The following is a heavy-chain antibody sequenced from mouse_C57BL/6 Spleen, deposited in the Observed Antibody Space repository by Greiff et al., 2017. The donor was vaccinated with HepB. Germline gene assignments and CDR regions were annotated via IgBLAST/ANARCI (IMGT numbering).Heavy chain of an antibody. CDR2: INPGSGGT. Sequence: VQLQQSGAELVRPGTSVKVSCKASGYAFTNYLIEWVKQSPGQGLEWIGVINPGSGGTNYNEKFKGKATLTADKSSSTAYMQLSSLTSEDSAVYFCARGSSGYFDYWGQGTTLTVSS. CDR1: GYAFTNYL. V-gene: IGHV1-54*01. D-gene: IGHD3-2*02. CDR3: ARGSSGYFDY. J-gene: IGHJ2*01.